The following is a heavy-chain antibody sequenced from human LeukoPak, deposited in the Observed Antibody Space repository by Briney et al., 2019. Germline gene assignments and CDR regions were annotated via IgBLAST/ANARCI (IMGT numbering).Heavy chain of an antibody. Sequence: GGSLRLSCAASGFTFSSYVMSWVRQAPGKGLEWVSAISGSSGGTFCADSVKGRFTISRDNSKNTLYLQTNSLRAEDTAAYYCARRGAAGTYYFDYWGQGTLVTVSS. CDR1: GFTFSSYV. V-gene: IGHV3-23*01. CDR2: ISGSSGGT. J-gene: IGHJ4*02. D-gene: IGHD6-13*01. CDR3: ARRGAAGTYYFDY.